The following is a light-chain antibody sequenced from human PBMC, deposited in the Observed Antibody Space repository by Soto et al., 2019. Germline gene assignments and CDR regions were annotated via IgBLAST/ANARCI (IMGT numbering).Light chain of an antibody. V-gene: IGLV3-21*02. J-gene: IGLJ2*01. Sequence: SYELTQPPSVSVAPGQTARITCGGNNIGSKSVHWYQQKPGQAPVVVVYDDSDRPSGIPERFSGSNSGDTATLTITRVEAGDEADYYCQVWHFSHDHLVFGGGTKLTVL. CDR1: NIGSKS. CDR2: DDS. CDR3: QVWHFSHDHLV.